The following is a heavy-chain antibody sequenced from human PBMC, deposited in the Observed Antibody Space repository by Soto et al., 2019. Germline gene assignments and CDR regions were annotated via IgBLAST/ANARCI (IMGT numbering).Heavy chain of an antibody. CDR2: IYYSGST. V-gene: IGHV4-39*01. D-gene: IGHD3-10*01. J-gene: IGHJ6*03. CDR3: ARHPSPTTNTYYYGSGSYRPNYYYYYMDV. CDR1: GGSISSSSYY. Sequence: SETLSLTCTVSGGSISSSSYYWGWIRQPPGKGLEWIGSIYYSGSTYYNPSLKSRVTISVDTSKNQFSLKLSSVTAADTAVYYCARHPSPTTNTYYYGSGSYRPNYYYYYMDVWGKGTTVTVSS.